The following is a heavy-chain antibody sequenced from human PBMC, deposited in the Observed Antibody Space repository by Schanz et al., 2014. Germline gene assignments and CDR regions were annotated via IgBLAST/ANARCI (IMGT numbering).Heavy chain of an antibody. D-gene: IGHD3-22*01. CDR3: ARDIQYHYDTSGPVGAFDI. Sequence: QVHLVQSGAEVKKPGASVKVSCKASGYTFTSYGITWVRQAPGQGLEWMGKIIPILGMENYAQKFQGRVTITADISTSTAYMDLSSLRSDDTAVYYCARDIQYHYDTSGPVGAFDIWGQGTVVTVSS. CDR2: IIPILGME. CDR1: GYTFTSYG. V-gene: IGHV1-69*04. J-gene: IGHJ3*02.